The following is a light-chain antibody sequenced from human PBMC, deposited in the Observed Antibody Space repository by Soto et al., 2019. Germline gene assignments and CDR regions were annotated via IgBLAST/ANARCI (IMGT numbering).Light chain of an antibody. CDR1: QSVSTNY. J-gene: IGKJ3*01. Sequence: EIVLTQSPGTLSLSPGDRATLSCRASQSVSTNYLAWYQQSLGQAPRLLIYGASIRATDIPDRFSGSGSGTDFTLTISRLEPEDFAVYYCHQYGSTPFTFGPGTNVDIK. CDR3: HQYGSTPFT. CDR2: GAS. V-gene: IGKV3-20*01.